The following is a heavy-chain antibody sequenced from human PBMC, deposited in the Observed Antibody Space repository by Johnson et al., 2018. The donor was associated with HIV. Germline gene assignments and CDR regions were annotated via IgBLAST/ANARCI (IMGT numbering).Heavy chain of an antibody. J-gene: IGHJ3*01. CDR1: GFTFSSYG. V-gene: IGHV3-30*02. Sequence: VQLVESGGGVVQPGGSLRLSCAASGFTFSSYGMHWVRQAPGKGLEWVTFMRFDGSEIHYVESVKGRFTISRDNSKNTLYLHMTSLRVEDTAVYYCAKDLVLMDFGGAFDVWGQGTMVTVSS. D-gene: IGHD2-8*01. CDR3: AKDLVLMDFGGAFDV. CDR2: MRFDGSEI.